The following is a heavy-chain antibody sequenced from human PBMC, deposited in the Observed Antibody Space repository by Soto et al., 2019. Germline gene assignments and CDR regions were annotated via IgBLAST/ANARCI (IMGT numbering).Heavy chain of an antibody. D-gene: IGHD2-2*01. V-gene: IGHV4-59*08. CDR3: ARHCSSTSCSGHEGNWFDP. CDR2: IYYSGST. CDR1: GGSISSYY. Sequence: PSETLSLTCTVSGGSISSYYWSWIRQPPGKGLEWIGYIYYSGSTNYNPSLKSRVTISVDTSKNQFSLKLSSVTAADTAVYYCARHCSSTSCSGHEGNWFDPWGQGTLVTVSS. J-gene: IGHJ5*02.